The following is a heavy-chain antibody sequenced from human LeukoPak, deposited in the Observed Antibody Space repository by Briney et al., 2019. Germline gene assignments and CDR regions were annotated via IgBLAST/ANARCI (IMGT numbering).Heavy chain of an antibody. CDR1: GFTFSSYG. Sequence: GGSLRLSCAASGFTFSSYGMHWVRQAPGKGLEWVAHIKQDGSEKYYVDSVKGRFTISRDNAKNSLYLQMNSLRAEDTAVYYCARAVRRYDFWSGYYNAYYYYMDVWGKGTTVTVSS. J-gene: IGHJ6*03. CDR2: IKQDGSEK. CDR3: ARAVRRYDFWSGYYNAYYYYMDV. V-gene: IGHV3-7*01. D-gene: IGHD3-3*01.